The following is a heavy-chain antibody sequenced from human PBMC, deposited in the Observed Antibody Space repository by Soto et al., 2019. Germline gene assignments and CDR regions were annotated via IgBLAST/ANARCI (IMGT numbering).Heavy chain of an antibody. D-gene: IGHD6-19*01. V-gene: IGHV4-59*01. CDR1: GGSISGSY. J-gene: IGHJ4*02. CDR2: VYYTGST. Sequence: SETLSLTCSVSGGSISGSYWSWIRQSPGKGLEWLGYVYYTGSTNYSPTLRSRVSISVDTSKNEFSLRLSSVTAADTAVYFCARSVAVPGAHIDYWGQGTQVTVSS. CDR3: ARSVAVPGAHIDY.